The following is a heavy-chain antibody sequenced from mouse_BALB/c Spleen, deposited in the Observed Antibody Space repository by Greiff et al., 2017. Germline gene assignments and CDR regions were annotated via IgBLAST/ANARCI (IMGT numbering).Heavy chain of an antibody. D-gene: IGHD4-1*01. CDR1: GYTFTDYA. CDR3: ALTGTGDY. Sequence: QVQLQQSGPELVRPGVSVKISCKGSGYTFTDYAMHWVQQSHAKSLEWIGVISTYYGNTNYNQKFKGKATLTADKSSSTAYMQLSSLASEDSAVYYCALTGTGDYWGQGTTLTVSS. J-gene: IGHJ2*01. V-gene: IGHV1-67*01. CDR2: ISTYYGNT.